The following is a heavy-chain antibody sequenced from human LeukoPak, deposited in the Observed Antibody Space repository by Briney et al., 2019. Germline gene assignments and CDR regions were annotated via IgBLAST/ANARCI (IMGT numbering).Heavy chain of an antibody. J-gene: IGHJ6*03. D-gene: IGHD3-3*01. V-gene: IGHV3-30-3*01. CDR1: GFTFSSYA. CDR3: ARDSFQYYDFWSGPYYYYYMDV. Sequence: GGSLRLSCAASGFTFSSYAMHWVRQAPGKGLEWVGVISYDGSNKYYADSVKGRFTISRDNSKNTLYLQMNSLRAEDTAVYYCARDSFQYYDFWSGPYYYYYMDVWGKGTTVTVSS. CDR2: ISYDGSNK.